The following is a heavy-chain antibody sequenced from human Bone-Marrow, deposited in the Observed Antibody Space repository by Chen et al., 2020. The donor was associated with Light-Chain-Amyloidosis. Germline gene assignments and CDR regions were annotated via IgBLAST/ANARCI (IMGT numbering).Heavy chain of an antibody. CDR1: GFNFNHYA. D-gene: IGHD7-27*01. J-gene: IGHJ4*02. Sequence: EVQLVESGGGLEQPGRSLRLSCSASGFNFNHYAMHWVRRAPGKGLEWVSGIRWKSDDIPYADAVKGRFTISRDNAKNSLYLHRNSLRAEDTALYYCTKDIGGPGEEFDSWGQGTLVTVSS. CDR3: TKDIGGPGEEFDS. V-gene: IGHV3-9*01. CDR2: IRWKSDDI.